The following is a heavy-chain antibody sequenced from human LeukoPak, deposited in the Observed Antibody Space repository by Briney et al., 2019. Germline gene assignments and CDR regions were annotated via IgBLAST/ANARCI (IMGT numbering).Heavy chain of an antibody. CDR1: GVTVSSNY. CDR2: IYSGGST. J-gene: IGHJ4*02. V-gene: IGHV3-53*01. D-gene: IGHD3-10*01. CDR3: ASIYYYGSGSYGSGLAFDY. Sequence: GGSLRLSCAASGVTVSSNYMSWVRQAPGKGLEWVSVIYSGGSTYYADSVKGRFTISRDNSKNTLYLQMNSLRAEDTAVYYCASIYYYGSGSYGSGLAFDYWGQGTLVTVSS.